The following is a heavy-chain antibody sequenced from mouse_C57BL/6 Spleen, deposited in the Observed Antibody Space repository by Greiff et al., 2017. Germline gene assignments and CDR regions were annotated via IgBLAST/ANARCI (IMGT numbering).Heavy chain of an antibody. V-gene: IGHV5-17*01. CDR2: ISSGSSTI. Sequence: EVQVVESGGGLVKPGGSLKLSCAASGFTFSDYGMHWVRQAPEKGLEWVAYISSGSSTIYYADTVKGRFTISRDNAKNTLFLQMTSLRSEDTAMYYCARQGWDDAMDYWGQGTSVTVSS. CDR3: ARQGWDDAMDY. J-gene: IGHJ4*01. D-gene: IGHD4-1*01. CDR1: GFTFSDYG.